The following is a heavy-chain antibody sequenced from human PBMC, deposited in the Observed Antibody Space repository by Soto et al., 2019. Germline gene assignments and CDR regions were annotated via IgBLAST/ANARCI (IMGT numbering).Heavy chain of an antibody. CDR3: ARDSTGMHPNYYYYGMDV. CDR2: IYYSVST. V-gene: IGHV4-59*01. D-gene: IGHD1-1*01. J-gene: IGHJ6*02. CDR1: GGSISSYY. Sequence: SETLSLTCTVSGGSISSYYWSWIRQPPGKGLEWIGYIYYSVSTNYNPSLKSRVTISVDTSKNQFSLKLSSVTAADTAVYYCARDSTGMHPNYYYYGMDVWGQGTTVTVSS.